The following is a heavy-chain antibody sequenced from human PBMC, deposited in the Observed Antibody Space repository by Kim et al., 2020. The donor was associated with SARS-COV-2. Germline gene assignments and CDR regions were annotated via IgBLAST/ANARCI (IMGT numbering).Heavy chain of an antibody. CDR1: GFAFGDSA. V-gene: IGHV3-49*03. CDR3: IRGQVTSPFDH. J-gene: IGHJ4*02. Sequence: GGSLRLSCTGSGFAFGDSAITWFRQAPGKGLEWVGFIRSKGHGGTTGYAASVKDRFNISRDDSKKTAYLQMNSLKTDDTAVYFCIRGQVTSPFDHCGQGT. CDR2: IRSKGHGGTT. D-gene: IGHD2-21*02.